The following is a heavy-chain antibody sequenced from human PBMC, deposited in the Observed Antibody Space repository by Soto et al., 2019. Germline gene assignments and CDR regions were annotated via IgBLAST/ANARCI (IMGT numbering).Heavy chain of an antibody. CDR2: IVRLFGTA. CDR3: AISGNSRVYFDL. J-gene: IGHJ2*01. V-gene: IGHV1-69*01. CDR1: GGTLNNFA. Sequence: QVQLVQSGAEVKKPGSSVKVSCKASGGTLNNFAVSWVRQAPGQGLEWMGGIVRLFGTANYAQKFQGRVTITSDESTRTAYMELRNLRAKDTAIYYCAISGNSRVYFDLWGRGTLVTVSS. D-gene: IGHD1-26*01.